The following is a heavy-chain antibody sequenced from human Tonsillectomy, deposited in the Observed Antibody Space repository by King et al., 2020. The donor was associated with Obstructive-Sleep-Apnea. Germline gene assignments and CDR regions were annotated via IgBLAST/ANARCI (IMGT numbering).Heavy chain of an antibody. CDR3: ARRLRYYDSSGYSTRYGMDV. CDR1: GYSFTSYW. V-gene: IGHV5-10-1*03. D-gene: IGHD3-22*01. Sequence: VQLVESGAEVKKPGESLRISCKGSGYSFTSYWISWVRQMPGKGLEWMGRIDPSDSYTNYSPSFQGHVTISADKSISTAYLQWSSLKASDTAMYYCARRLRYYDSSGYSTRYGMDVWGQGTTVTVSS. J-gene: IGHJ6*02. CDR2: IDPSDSYT.